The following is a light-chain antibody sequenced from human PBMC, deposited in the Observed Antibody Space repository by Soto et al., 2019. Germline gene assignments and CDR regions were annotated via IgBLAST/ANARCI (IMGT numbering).Light chain of an antibody. V-gene: IGKV3-20*01. J-gene: IGKJ1*01. Sequence: EIVLTQSPDTLSLSPGERATLSCRASQSVSSSYLAWYQQKPGQAPRLLIYGTSSRATGFPDRFTGSGSGTDFTLTISRLEPEDFAVYYCQQYDGSRTFGQGTKVDIK. CDR2: GTS. CDR1: QSVSSSY. CDR3: QQYDGSRT.